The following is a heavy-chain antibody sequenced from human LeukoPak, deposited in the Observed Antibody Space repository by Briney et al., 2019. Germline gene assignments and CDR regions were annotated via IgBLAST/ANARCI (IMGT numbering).Heavy chain of an antibody. D-gene: IGHD2-21*02. CDR1: GGTFSSYA. J-gene: IGHJ4*02. CDR3: ARAYCGGDCYPPLYDY. CDR2: IIPIFGTA. Sequence: SVKVSCKASGGTFSSYAISWVRQAPGQGLEWMGGIIPIFGTANYAQTFQGRVTITTDESTSTAYMELSSLRSEDTAVYYCARAYCGGDCYPPLYDYWGQGTLVTVSS. V-gene: IGHV1-69*05.